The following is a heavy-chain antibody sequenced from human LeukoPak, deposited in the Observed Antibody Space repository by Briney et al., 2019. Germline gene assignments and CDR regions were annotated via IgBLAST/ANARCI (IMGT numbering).Heavy chain of an antibody. CDR3: ARVSYDSNGWFDP. J-gene: IGHJ5*02. D-gene: IGHD3-22*01. CDR2: ISSSGSTI. Sequence: PGGSLRLSCAASGFTFSSYEMNWVRQAPGEGLEWVSYISSSGSTIYYADSVKGRFTISRDNAKNSLYLQMNSLRAEDTAVYYCARVSYDSNGWFDPWGQGTLVTVSS. V-gene: IGHV3-48*03. CDR1: GFTFSSYE.